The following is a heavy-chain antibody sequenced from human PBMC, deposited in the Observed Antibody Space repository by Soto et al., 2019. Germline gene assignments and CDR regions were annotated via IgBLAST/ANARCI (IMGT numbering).Heavy chain of an antibody. V-gene: IGHV3-23*01. CDR2: ISGSGGST. D-gene: IGHD3-22*01. CDR3: AKDRGITMIPRGLDP. CDR1: GFTFSSYA. J-gene: IGHJ5*02. Sequence: EVQLLESGGGLVQPGGSLRLSCAASGFTFSSYAMSWVRQAPGKGLEWVSAISGSGGSTYYADSVKGRFTISSDNSKNTLYLQMNSLRAEDTAVYYCAKDRGITMIPRGLDPWGQGTLVTVSS.